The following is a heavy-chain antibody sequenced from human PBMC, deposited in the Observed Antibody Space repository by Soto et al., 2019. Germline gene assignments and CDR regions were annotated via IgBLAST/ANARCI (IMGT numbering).Heavy chain of an antibody. J-gene: IGHJ6*02. CDR1: GYTFTSYG. Sequence: QVQLVQSGAEVKKPGASVKVSCKASGYTFTSYGISWVRQAPGQGLEWMGWISAYNGNTNYAQKLQGKVNNTPDPSNSNAHKELGSPESCDPAVYYRSRDPPPMDVWGQGTTVTVSS. CDR2: ISAYNGNT. V-gene: IGHV1-18*01. CDR3: SRDPPPMDV.